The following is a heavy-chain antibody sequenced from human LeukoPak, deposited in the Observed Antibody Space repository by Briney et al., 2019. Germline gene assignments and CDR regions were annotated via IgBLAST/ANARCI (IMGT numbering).Heavy chain of an antibody. CDR3: ATSLSGWFGPSANH. V-gene: IGHV3-48*03. J-gene: IGHJ5*02. CDR1: GLGISIFE. D-gene: IGHD6-19*01. CDR2: ISPDTRAI. Sequence: GGSLRLSCAASGLGISIFEMSWVRQAPGKGLEWASFISPDTRAIHYADSVKGRFTISRDSATNSLYLQMNNLRSEDTAVYYCATSLSGWFGPSANHWGQGTLVTVSS.